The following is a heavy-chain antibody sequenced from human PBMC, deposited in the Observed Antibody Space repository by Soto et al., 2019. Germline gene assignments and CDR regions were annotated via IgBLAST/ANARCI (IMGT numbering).Heavy chain of an antibody. J-gene: IGHJ4*02. Sequence: ASVKVSCKASGYSFIDYYMHWVRQAPGQGFEWMGRISPKSGGTNYAQKFEGRVTMTWDTSLNTVYMELSSLISEDTAVYYCARPPGYISDWYYFDLWGQGTLVTVSS. D-gene: IGHD3-9*01. CDR2: ISPKSGGT. CDR3: ARPPGYISDWYYFDL. CDR1: GYSFIDYY. V-gene: IGHV1-2*02.